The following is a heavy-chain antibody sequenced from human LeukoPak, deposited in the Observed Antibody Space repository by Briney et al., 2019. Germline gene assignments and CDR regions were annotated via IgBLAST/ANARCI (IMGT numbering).Heavy chain of an antibody. D-gene: IGHD2-21*01. Sequence: GGSLRLSCAASGFTFSSYAMHWVRQAPGKGLEWVAVISYDGSNKYYADSVKGRFTISRDNSKNTLYLQMNSLRAEDTAVYYCARDRLRSYEVFPDYWGQGTLVTVSS. V-gene: IGHV3-30-3*01. CDR3: ARDRLRSYEVFPDY. CDR2: ISYDGSNK. J-gene: IGHJ4*02. CDR1: GFTFSSYA.